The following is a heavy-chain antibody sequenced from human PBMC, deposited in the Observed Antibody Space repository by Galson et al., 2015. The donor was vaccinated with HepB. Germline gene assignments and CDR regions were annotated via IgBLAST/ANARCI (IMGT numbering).Heavy chain of an antibody. J-gene: IGHJ3*02. CDR3: ATSRITIFGVVIIPGGGAFDI. V-gene: IGHV1-24*01. Sequence: SVKVSCKVSGYTLTELSMHWVRQAPGKGLEWMGGFDPEDGETIYAQKFQGRVTTTEDTSTDTAYMELSSLRSEDTAVYYCATSRITIFGVVIIPGGGAFDIWGQGTMVTVSS. D-gene: IGHD3-3*01. CDR2: FDPEDGET. CDR1: GYTLTELS.